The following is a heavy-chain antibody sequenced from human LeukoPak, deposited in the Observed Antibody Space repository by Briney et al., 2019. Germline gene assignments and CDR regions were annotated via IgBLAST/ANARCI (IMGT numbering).Heavy chain of an antibody. Sequence: GGSLRLSCAASGFTLGTYWMSWVRQAPGKGLEWVANIKQDGSAKYYVDSVKGRFTISRDNAQNSVYLQMNNLRPEDTALYYCARAKVTVSGGDFWGQGTLVTVSS. D-gene: IGHD4-17*01. V-gene: IGHV3-7*01. CDR1: GFTLGTYW. CDR2: IKQDGSAK. CDR3: ARAKVTVSGGDF. J-gene: IGHJ4*02.